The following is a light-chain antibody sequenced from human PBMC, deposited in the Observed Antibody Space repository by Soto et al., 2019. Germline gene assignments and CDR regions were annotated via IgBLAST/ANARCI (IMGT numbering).Light chain of an antibody. CDR2: RAS. V-gene: IGKV1-5*03. Sequence: DIQMTQSPPTLSASVGDRITISCRASQSISNQLAWYQQKPGKAPRLLIYRASVLESGVPSRFSGRALSGTEFTLTISSLQPDDFATYYCQHYNIYSTFGPGTTVDLK. J-gene: IGKJ3*01. CDR3: QHYNIYST. CDR1: QSISNQ.